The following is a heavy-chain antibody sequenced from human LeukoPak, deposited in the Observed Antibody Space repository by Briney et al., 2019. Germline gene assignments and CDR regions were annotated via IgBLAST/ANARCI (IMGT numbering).Heavy chain of an antibody. CDR2: ISSSSYI. CDR1: GFTFSSYS. V-gene: IGHV3-21*01. D-gene: IGHD1-14*01. Sequence: GGSLRLSCAASGFTFSSYSMNWVRQAPGKGLEWVSSISSSSYIYYVDSVKGRFTISRDNAKNSLYLQMDSLRVEDTAVYYCARREPTFDYWGQGTLVTVSS. J-gene: IGHJ4*02. CDR3: ARREPTFDY.